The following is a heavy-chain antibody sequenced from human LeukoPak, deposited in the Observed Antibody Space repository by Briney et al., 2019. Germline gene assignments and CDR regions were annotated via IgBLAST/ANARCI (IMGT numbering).Heavy chain of an antibody. Sequence: GASVKVSCKASGGTFSSYAISWVRQAPGQGLEWMGGIILIFGTANYAQKFQGRVTITTDESTSTAYMELSSLRSEDTAVYYCARVVAEGPYYYYMDVWGKGTTVTVSS. CDR2: IILIFGTA. V-gene: IGHV1-69*05. CDR3: ARVVAEGPYYYYMDV. CDR1: GGTFSSYA. J-gene: IGHJ6*03.